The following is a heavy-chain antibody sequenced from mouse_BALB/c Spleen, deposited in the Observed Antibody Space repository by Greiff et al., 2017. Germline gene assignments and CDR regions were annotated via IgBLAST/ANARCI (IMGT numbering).Heavy chain of an antibody. CDR1: GYTFTSYY. J-gene: IGHJ2*01. Sequence: VQLQESGPELVKPGASVRISCKASGYTFTSYYIHWVKQRPGQGLEWIGWIYPGNVNTKYNEKFKGKATLTADKSSSTAYMQLSSLTSEDSAVYFCARGGNYYGSSYDYFDYWGQGTTLTVSS. D-gene: IGHD1-1*01. CDR3: ARGGNYYGSSYDYFDY. CDR2: IYPGNVNT. V-gene: IGHV1S56*01.